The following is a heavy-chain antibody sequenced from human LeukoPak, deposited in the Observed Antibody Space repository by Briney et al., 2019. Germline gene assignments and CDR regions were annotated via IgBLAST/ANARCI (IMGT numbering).Heavy chain of an antibody. CDR2: YIPIFTRT. D-gene: IGHD3-22*01. Sequence: SVKVSCKAYGDTFSFYALSWVRQAPGQRPELMGGYIPIFTRTDYAERFQSRGTITTDESSNTAYMELRSLRSEDTAVYYCARSTIDSSGSKCYFDYWGQGTLVTVSS. CDR3: ARSTIDSSGSKCYFDY. CDR1: GDTFSFYA. J-gene: IGHJ4*02. V-gene: IGHV1-69*05.